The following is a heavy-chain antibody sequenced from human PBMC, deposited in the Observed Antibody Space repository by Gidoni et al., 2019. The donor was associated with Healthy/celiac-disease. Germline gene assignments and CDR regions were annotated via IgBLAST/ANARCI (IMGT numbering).Heavy chain of an antibody. CDR2: ISGSGGST. CDR3: AKRGLVGDYYYYYYMDV. Sequence: EVQLLESGGGLVQPVGSLRPSCAASGFTFHSHAMSWVRPAPGKGLEWVSAISGSGGSTYYADSVKGRFNISRDNSKNTLYLQMNSLRAEDTAVYYCAKRGLVGDYYYYYYMDVWGKGTTVTVSS. V-gene: IGHV3-23*01. CDR1: GFTFHSHA. J-gene: IGHJ6*03. D-gene: IGHD1-26*01.